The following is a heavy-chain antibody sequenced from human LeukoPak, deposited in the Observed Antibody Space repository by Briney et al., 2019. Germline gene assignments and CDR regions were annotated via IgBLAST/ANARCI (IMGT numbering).Heavy chain of an antibody. V-gene: IGHV4-59*01. CDR1: GGSISSYY. Sequence: SETLSLTCTVSGGSISSYYWSWIRQPPGKGLEWIGYIYYSGSTNYNPSLKSRVTISVDTSKNQFSLKLSSVTAADTAVYYCASRIAAAGSYYFDYWGQGTLVTVSS. J-gene: IGHJ4*02. CDR2: IYYSGST. CDR3: ASRIAAAGSYYFDY. D-gene: IGHD6-13*01.